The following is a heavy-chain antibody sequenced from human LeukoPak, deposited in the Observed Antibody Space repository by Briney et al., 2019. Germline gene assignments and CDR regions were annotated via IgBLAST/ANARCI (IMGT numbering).Heavy chain of an antibody. J-gene: IGHJ3*02. CDR2: IYTSGST. V-gene: IGHV4-61*02. D-gene: IGHD3-10*01. CDR1: GGSISSSNW. CDR3: ARYYGSGSYSHAFDI. Sequence: PSETLSLTCAVSGGSISSSNWWSWIRQPAGKGLEWIGRIYTSGSTNYNPSLKSRVTISVDTSKNQFSLKLSSVTAADTAVYYCARYYGSGSYSHAFDIWGQGTMVTVSS.